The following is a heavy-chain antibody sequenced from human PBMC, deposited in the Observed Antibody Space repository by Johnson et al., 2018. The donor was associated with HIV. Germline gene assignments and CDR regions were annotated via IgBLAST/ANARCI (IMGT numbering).Heavy chain of an antibody. CDR2: INWNGHGT. J-gene: IGHJ3*02. D-gene: IGHD3-3*01. V-gene: IGHV3-20*04. CDR3: ARGMYYNFWSGYGIRWDAFDI. Sequence: VQLVESGGGLVQPGGSLRLSCAASGFTFHDFGMSWVRQVPGKGLEWISGINWNGHGTGYADSVTGRFTVSRDNSKNTLYLQMNSLSAGDTAVYYCARGMYYNFWSGYGIRWDAFDIWGQGTLVTVS. CDR1: GFTFHDFG.